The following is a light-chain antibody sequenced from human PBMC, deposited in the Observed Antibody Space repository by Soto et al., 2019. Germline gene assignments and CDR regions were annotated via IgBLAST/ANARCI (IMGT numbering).Light chain of an antibody. CDR3: QQYNNWPPSYT. J-gene: IGKJ2*01. CDR1: QSVSSN. CDR2: GAS. V-gene: IGKV3-15*01. Sequence: EIVMTQSPATLSVSPGERATLSCRANQSVSSNLAWYQQKPGQAPRHLIYGASTRATGIPARFSGSGSGTEFTLTISSLQAEDFAVYYCQQYNNWPPSYTFGQGTKLEIK.